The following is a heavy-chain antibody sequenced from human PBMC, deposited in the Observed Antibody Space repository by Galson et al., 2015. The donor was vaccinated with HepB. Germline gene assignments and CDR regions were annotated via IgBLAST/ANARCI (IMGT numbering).Heavy chain of an antibody. J-gene: IGHJ4*02. Sequence: SVKVSCKASGGTFSSYTISWVRQAPGQGLEWMGRIIPILGIANYAQKFQGRVTITADKSTSTAYMELSSLRSEDTAVYYCASGLGYSSSWYPVDYWGQGTLVTVSS. CDR3: ASGLGYSSSWYPVDY. V-gene: IGHV1-69*02. CDR1: GGTFSSYT. D-gene: IGHD6-13*01. CDR2: IIPILGIA.